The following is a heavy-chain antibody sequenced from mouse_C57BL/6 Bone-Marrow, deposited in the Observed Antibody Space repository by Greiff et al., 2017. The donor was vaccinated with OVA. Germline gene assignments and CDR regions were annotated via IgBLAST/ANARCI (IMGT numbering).Heavy chain of an antibody. D-gene: IGHD1-1*01. J-gene: IGHJ2*01. Sequence: EVHLVESGGDLVKPGGSLKLSCAASGFTFSSYGMSWVRQTPDKRLEWVATISSGGSYTYYPDSVKGRFTISRDNAKNTLYLQMSSLKSEDTAMYYCARRGVVAPDYWGQGTTLTVSS. CDR2: ISSGGSYT. V-gene: IGHV5-6*01. CDR1: GFTFSSYG. CDR3: ARRGVVAPDY.